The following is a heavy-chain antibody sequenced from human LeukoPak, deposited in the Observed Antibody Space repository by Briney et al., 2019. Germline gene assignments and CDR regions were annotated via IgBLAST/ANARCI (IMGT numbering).Heavy chain of an antibody. CDR1: GDTFTCYY. V-gene: IGHV1-2*02. CDR2: INPNSGGT. D-gene: IGHD6-13*01. CDR3: ATEATGGSLAY. J-gene: IGHJ4*02. Sequence: GASVKVACKASGDTFTCYYIHWVRQAPGQGLEWMGWINPNSGGTNYAQKFQGRVTMTRDTTISTAYMELSSLRSDDTAVFYCATEATGGSLAYWGQGTLVTVSS.